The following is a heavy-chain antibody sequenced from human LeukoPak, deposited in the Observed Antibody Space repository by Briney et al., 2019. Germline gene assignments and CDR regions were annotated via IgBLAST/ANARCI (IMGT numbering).Heavy chain of an antibody. J-gene: IGHJ4*02. CDR1: GFTFSSYA. V-gene: IGHV3-30*03. D-gene: IGHD1-26*01. CDR2: ISYDGSNK. CDR3: AYGCGRVGATTVY. Sequence: SGGSLRLSCAASGFTFSSYAMHWVRQAPGKGLEWVAVISYDGSNKYYADSVKGRFTITRDNSKNTLYLQMNSLRAEDTAVYYCAYGCGRVGATTVYWGQGTLVTVSS.